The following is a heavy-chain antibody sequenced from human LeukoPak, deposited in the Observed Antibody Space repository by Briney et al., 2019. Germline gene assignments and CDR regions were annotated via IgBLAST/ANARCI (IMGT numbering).Heavy chain of an antibody. D-gene: IGHD7-27*01. J-gene: IGHJ4*02. V-gene: IGHV3-66*02. CDR3: AREDDWGNDY. Sequence: GGSPRLSCAASGLTVSSNYMSWVRQAPGKGLEWVSVLYSGGSTYYADSVKGRFTISRDSSKNTLYLQVNSLRAEDTAVYYCAREDDWGNDYWGQGTLVTVSS. CDR2: LYSGGST. CDR1: GLTVSSNY.